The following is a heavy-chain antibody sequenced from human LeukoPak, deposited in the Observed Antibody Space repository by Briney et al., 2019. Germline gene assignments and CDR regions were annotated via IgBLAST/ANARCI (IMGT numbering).Heavy chain of an antibody. D-gene: IGHD5-12*01. CDR2: ISGYNGDT. CDR3: ARDRVVATKNFDH. Sequence: ASVKVSCKAAGYIFSTYGISWVRQAPGQGLEGMGWISGYNGDTNYAQKPQGRVTMTTDTATSTAYMELRSLRTDDTAVYYCARDRVVATKNFDHWGQGTLVTVSS. J-gene: IGHJ4*02. CDR1: GYIFSTYG. V-gene: IGHV1-18*01.